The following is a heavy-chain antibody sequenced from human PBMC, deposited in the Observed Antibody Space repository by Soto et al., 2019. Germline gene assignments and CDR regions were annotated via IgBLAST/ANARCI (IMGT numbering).Heavy chain of an antibody. J-gene: IGHJ4*02. Sequence: HPVGSLRLSCAASGFTFSGSAMHWVRQASGKGLEWVGRIRSKANTYATAYAVSVKGRFTISRDDSRNTAYLQMNSLKTEDTAVYYCARGVYDFWSGHPKRLDYWGQGTVVTVSS. CDR1: GFTFSGSA. V-gene: IGHV3-73*01. D-gene: IGHD3-3*01. CDR2: IRSKANTYAT. CDR3: ARGVYDFWSGHPKRLDY.